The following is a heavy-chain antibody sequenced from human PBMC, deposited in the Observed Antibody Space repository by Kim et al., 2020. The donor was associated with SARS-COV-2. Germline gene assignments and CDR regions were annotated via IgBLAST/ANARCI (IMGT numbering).Heavy chain of an antibody. CDR1: GFTFGDYA. CDR3: SRDWAMSGSARGGY. D-gene: IGHD1-26*01. Sequence: GGSLRLSCTASGFTFGDYAMSWFRQAPGKGLEWVGFIRSKAYGGTTEYAASVKGTFTISRDDSKSIAYLQMNSLKTEDTAVYYCSRDWAMSGSARGGYWGQGTLVTVSS. CDR2: IRSKAYGGTT. J-gene: IGHJ4*02. V-gene: IGHV3-49*03.